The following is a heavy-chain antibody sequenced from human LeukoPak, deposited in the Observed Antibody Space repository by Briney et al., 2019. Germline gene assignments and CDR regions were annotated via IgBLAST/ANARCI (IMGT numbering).Heavy chain of an antibody. Sequence: SETLSLTCTVSGGFIGNHYWSWVRQPPGKGLEWIAYIYSSGITRYNPSLKSRVTISVDTSKNQFSLKLGSVTAADTAVYYCARAKPGSDSYPFFDYWGQGTLVTVSS. J-gene: IGHJ4*02. V-gene: IGHV4-59*11. CDR1: GGFIGNHY. D-gene: IGHD5-18*01. CDR3: ARAKPGSDSYPFFDY. CDR2: IYSSGIT.